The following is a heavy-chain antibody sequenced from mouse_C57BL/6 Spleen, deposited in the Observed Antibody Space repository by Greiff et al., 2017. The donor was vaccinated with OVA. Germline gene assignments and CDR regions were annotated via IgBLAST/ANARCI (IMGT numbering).Heavy chain of an antibody. D-gene: IGHD1-2*01. V-gene: IGHV5-17*01. CDR3: ARPRDGYYFDY. Sequence: EVKLVESGGGLVKPGGSLKLSCAASGFTFSDYGMHWVRQAPEKGLEWVAYISSGSSTIYYADTVKGRFTISRDNAKHTLFLQMTSLRSEDTAMYYCARPRDGYYFDYWGQGTTLTVSS. CDR1: GFTFSDYG. J-gene: IGHJ2*01. CDR2: ISSGSSTI.